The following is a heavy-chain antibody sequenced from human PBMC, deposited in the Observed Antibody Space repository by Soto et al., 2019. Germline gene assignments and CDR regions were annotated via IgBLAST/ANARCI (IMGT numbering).Heavy chain of an antibody. CDR3: ASSIAVAGKNGY. Sequence: EVQLVESGGGLVQPGGSLRLSCAASGFTFSSYSMNWVRQAPGKGLEWVSYISSSSSTIYYADSVKGRFTISRDNAKNSLYPQMNSLRDEDTAVYYCASSIAVAGKNGYWGQGTLVTVSS. CDR2: ISSSSSTI. CDR1: GFTFSSYS. V-gene: IGHV3-48*02. J-gene: IGHJ4*02. D-gene: IGHD6-19*01.